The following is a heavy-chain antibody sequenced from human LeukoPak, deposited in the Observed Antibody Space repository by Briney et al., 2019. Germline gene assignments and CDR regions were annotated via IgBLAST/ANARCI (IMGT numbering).Heavy chain of an antibody. J-gene: IGHJ6*02. D-gene: IGHD3-22*01. Sequence: ASVKVSCKASGYTFTSYDINWVRQATGQGLEWMGWMNPNSGNTGYAQKFQGRVTMTRNTSISTAYMELSSLRSEDTAVYYCARIETTTYYYDSSALWGMDVWGQGTTVTVSS. V-gene: IGHV1-8*01. CDR2: MNPNSGNT. CDR1: GYTFTSYD. CDR3: ARIETTTYYYDSSALWGMDV.